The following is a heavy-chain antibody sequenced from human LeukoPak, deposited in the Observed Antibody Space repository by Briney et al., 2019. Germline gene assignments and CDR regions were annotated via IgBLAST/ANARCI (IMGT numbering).Heavy chain of an antibody. CDR3: ARREAAAGSFDY. CDR2: IYYSGST. CDR1: GGSISSYS. V-gene: IGHV4-59*08. Sequence: SETLSLTCTVSGGSISSYSWSWIRQPPGKGMEWIGYIYYSGSTNYNPSLKSRVTISVDTSKNQFSLKLSSVTAADTAVYYCARREAAAGSFDYWGQGTLVTVSS. D-gene: IGHD6-13*01. J-gene: IGHJ4*02.